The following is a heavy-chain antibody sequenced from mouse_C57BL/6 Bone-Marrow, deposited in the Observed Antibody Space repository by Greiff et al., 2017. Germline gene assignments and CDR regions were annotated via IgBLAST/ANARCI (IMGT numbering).Heavy chain of an antibody. CDR1: GYTFTSYW. CDR3: ARIYDGYQYYFDY. J-gene: IGHJ2*01. V-gene: IGHV1-50*01. Sequence: QVHVKQPGAELVKPGASVKLSCKASGYTFTSYWMQWVKQRPGQGLAWIGEIDPSDSYTNYNQKFKGKATLTVDTSSSTAYMQLSSLTSEDSAVYYGARIYDGYQYYFDYWGQGTTLTVSS. D-gene: IGHD2-3*01. CDR2: IDPSDSYT.